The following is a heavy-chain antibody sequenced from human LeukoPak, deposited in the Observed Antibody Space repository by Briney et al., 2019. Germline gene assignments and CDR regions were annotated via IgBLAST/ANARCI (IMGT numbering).Heavy chain of an antibody. CDR2: IYHSGST. Sequence: SETLTLTCTVSGGSISTYYWSWIRQPPGKGLEWIGYIYHSGSTNYNPSLKSRVTISVDTSQNQFSLNLSSVTAADTAIYYCARDGYSGSDALWGQGTLVTVSS. D-gene: IGHD5-12*01. CDR1: GGSISTYY. J-gene: IGHJ4*02. V-gene: IGHV4-59*01. CDR3: ARDGYSGSDAL.